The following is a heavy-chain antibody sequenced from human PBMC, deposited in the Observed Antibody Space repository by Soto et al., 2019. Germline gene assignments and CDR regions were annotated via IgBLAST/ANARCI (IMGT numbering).Heavy chain of an antibody. CDR1: GGTFSSYA. D-gene: IGHD6-13*01. V-gene: IGHV1-69*13. CDR2: IIPIFGTA. J-gene: IGHJ2*01. Sequence: SVKVSCKASGGTFSSYAISWVRQAPGQGLEWMGGIIPIFGTANYAQKFQGRVTITADESTSTAYMELSSLRSEDTAVYYCARERGYSRSWKNWYFDLWGRGTLVTVSS. CDR3: ARERGYSRSWKNWYFDL.